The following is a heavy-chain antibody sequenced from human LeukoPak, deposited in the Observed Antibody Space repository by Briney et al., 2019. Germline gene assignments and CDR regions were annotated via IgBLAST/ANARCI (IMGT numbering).Heavy chain of an antibody. CDR1: GFTFSSYW. Sequence: GGSLRLSCAASGFTFSSYWMHWVRQAPETGLVWVSRIKSDGSSTTYADSVKGRFTISRDNAKNTLYLQMNSLRAEDTAVYSCARDKTRGLGYSYSKSGNYFDYWGQGTLVTVSS. D-gene: IGHD5-18*01. CDR3: ARDKTRGLGYSYSKSGNYFDY. J-gene: IGHJ4*02. CDR2: IKSDGSST. V-gene: IGHV3-74*01.